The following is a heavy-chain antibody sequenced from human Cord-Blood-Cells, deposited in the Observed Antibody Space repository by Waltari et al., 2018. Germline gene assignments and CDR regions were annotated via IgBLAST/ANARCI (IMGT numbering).Heavy chain of an antibody. V-gene: IGHV3-30-3*01. J-gene: IGHJ4*02. CDR3: ARAGGGILTGNDY. D-gene: IGHD3-9*01. CDR1: GFTFSSYA. CDR2: ISYDGSNK. Sequence: QVQLVESGGGVVQPGRSLRLPCAASGFTFSSYAMHSVRQAPGKGLEWVAVISYDGSNKYYADSVKGRFTISRDNSKNTLYLQMNSLRAEDTAVYYCARAGGGILTGNDYWGQGTLVTVSS.